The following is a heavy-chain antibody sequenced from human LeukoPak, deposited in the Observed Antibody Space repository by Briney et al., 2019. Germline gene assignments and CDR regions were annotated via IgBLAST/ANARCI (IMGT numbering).Heavy chain of an antibody. CDR3: AKVAVGATIHSDY. V-gene: IGHV3-30*02. CDR2: IRCDGNNK. Sequence: GRSLRLSCAASVFTFSSYGMHCVRDAPGKGLEGDAYIRCDGNNKYYADSVKGRFTISSDNSNNTLYLQLNNLRAEDTAVYYCAKVAVGATIHSDYWGQGTLVTVST. D-gene: IGHD1-26*01. J-gene: IGHJ4*02. CDR1: VFTFSSYG.